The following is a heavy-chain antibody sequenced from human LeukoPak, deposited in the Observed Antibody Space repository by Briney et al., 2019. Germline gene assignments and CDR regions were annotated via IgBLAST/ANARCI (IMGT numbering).Heavy chain of an antibody. Sequence: GGSLRLSCVGSGFNFGIYSINWVRQAPGKGLEWLSFISSSSTAIYYADSVKGRFTVSRDNAKNSAYLQMNSLRADDTAVYYCASRTAAAEINYWGQGTLVTVSS. D-gene: IGHD6-25*01. CDR3: ASRTAAAEINY. J-gene: IGHJ4*02. CDR1: GFNFGIYS. CDR2: ISSSSTAI. V-gene: IGHV3-48*01.